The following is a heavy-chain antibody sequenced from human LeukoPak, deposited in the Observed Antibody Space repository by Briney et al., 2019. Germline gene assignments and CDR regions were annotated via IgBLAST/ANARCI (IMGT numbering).Heavy chain of an antibody. V-gene: IGHV3-23*01. Sequence: RGCLTLSCAASGFTFSNYSMSWVRQAPGKGREWVSAISGSGGSTYYADSVKGRFTISRDNSKNPLYLQMNSLRAEDTAVYYCAKGIMSGWSFDYWGQGTLVTVSS. J-gene: IGHJ4*02. CDR1: GFTFSNYS. D-gene: IGHD6-19*01. CDR2: ISGSGGST. CDR3: AKGIMSGWSFDY.